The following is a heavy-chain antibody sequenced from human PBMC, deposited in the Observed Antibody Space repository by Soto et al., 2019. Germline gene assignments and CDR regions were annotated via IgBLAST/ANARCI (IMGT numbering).Heavy chain of an antibody. CDR1: GFTFSGSA. D-gene: IGHD6-19*01. J-gene: IGHJ4*02. CDR3: TRLLPSIAVAGIIGGYKLY. CDR2: IRSKANSYAT. V-gene: IGHV3-73*01. Sequence: GGSLRLSCAASGFTFSGSAMHWVRQASGKGLEWVGRIRSKANSYATAYAASVKGRFTISRDDSKNTAYPQMNSLKTEDTAVYYCTRLLPSIAVAGIIGGYKLYSGPAPLASVS.